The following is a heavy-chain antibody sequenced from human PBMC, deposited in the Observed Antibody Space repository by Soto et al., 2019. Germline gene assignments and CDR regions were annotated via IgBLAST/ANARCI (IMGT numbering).Heavy chain of an antibody. D-gene: IGHD2-15*01. V-gene: IGHV4-39*01. CDR2: VYYNGGA. J-gene: IGHJ5*01. Sequence: SETLSLTCAVSGVSIHNSHSFWGCIRQPPGKGLEFIGSVYYNGGANYNPSLKSRVTMSIDTSKNQFSLRVNSLTAADTAVYYCGRVVEGATRHTDFDSWGQGILVTVSS. CDR3: GRVVEGATRHTDFDS. CDR1: GVSIHNSHSF.